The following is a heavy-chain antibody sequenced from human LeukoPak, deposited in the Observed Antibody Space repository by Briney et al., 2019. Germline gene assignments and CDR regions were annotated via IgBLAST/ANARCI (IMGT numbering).Heavy chain of an antibody. J-gene: IGHJ4*02. CDR2: IRYDGSNK. V-gene: IGHV3-30*02. D-gene: IGHD1-1*01. CDR3: AKSPWNGKFRAYFDY. Sequence: GGSLRLSCAASGFTFSSYGMHWVRQASGKGLEWVAFIRYDGSNKYYADSVKGRFTISRDNSKNTLYLQMNSLRAEDTAVYYCAKSPWNGKFRAYFDYWGQGTLVTVSS. CDR1: GFTFSSYG.